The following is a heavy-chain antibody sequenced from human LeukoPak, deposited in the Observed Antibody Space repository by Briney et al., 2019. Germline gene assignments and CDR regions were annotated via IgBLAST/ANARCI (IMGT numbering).Heavy chain of an antibody. CDR1: GFTFSSYA. D-gene: IGHD1-20*01. V-gene: IGHV3-30*01. CDR2: ISYDGSTK. J-gene: IGHJ6*03. Sequence: GGSLRLSCAASGFTFSSYAMHWVRQAPGKGLEWVAVISYDGSTKYYADSVKGRLTISRDNSKNTRYLQMNSLRSEDTAVYYCARAGGYNWNDGVIGSPYYYYYMDVWGKGTTVTVSS. CDR3: ARAGGYNWNDGVIGSPYYYYYMDV.